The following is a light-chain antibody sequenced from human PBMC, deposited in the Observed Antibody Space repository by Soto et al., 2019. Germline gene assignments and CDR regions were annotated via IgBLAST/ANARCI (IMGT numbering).Light chain of an antibody. J-gene: IGLJ2*01. CDR1: SSNIGSNS. V-gene: IGLV1-47*01. CDR3: AAWDDSLRGVV. Sequence: QAVVSQPPSASGTPGQRVTISCSGNSSNIGSNSGDWYQHLPGTAPKLLIYRNNQRPSGVPDRFSGSKSGTSVSLVISGLRSEDEADYHCAAWDDSLRGVVFGGGTKVTVL. CDR2: RNN.